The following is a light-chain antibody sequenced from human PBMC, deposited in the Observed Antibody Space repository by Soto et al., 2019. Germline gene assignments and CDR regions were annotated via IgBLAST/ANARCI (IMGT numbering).Light chain of an antibody. CDR1: QSVSSSY. V-gene: IGKV3-20*01. J-gene: IGKJ1*01. Sequence: EIVLTQSPGTLSLSPGERATLSCRASQSVSSSYLAWYQQKPGQAPRLLIYGASSRATGIPDRFSGSGSGTDFTLTISRLEPEDFATYYCQQYDSYVRTFGQGTKVDIK. CDR2: GAS. CDR3: QQYDSYVRT.